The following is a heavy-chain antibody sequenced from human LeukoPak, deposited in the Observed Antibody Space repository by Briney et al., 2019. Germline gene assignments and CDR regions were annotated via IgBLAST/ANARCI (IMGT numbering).Heavy chain of an antibody. CDR1: GGSISSYY. D-gene: IGHD4/OR15-4a*01. V-gene: IGHV4-59*01. CDR2: IYYSGST. Sequence: SETLSLTCTVSGGSISSYYWSWVRQPPGKGLEWIGYIYYSGSTNYNPSLKSRVTISVDTSKNQFSLKLSSVTAADTAVYYCARANGDDAFDIWGQGTVVTVSS. CDR3: ARANGDDAFDI. J-gene: IGHJ3*02.